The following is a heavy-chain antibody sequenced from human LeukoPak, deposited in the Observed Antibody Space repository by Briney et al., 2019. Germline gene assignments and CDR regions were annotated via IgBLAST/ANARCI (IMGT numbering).Heavy chain of an antibody. Sequence: PGGSLRLSCAASGFTFSSYGMNWVRQAPGKGLEWVANIKQDGGDKYYVDSVKGRFTVSRDSAKNSLFLQMNSLRAEDTAVYYCARGSFYFDYWGQGILVTVSS. CDR1: GFTFSSYG. J-gene: IGHJ4*02. CDR3: ARGSFYFDY. V-gene: IGHV3-7*01. CDR2: IKQDGGDK.